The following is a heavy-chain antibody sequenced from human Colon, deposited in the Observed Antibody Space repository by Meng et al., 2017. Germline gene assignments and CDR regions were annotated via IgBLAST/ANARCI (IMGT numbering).Heavy chain of an antibody. V-gene: IGHV4-39*07. J-gene: IGHJ5*02. CDR3: ARHQQWLDGWFDP. CDR1: GGSISSSSYY. D-gene: IGHD6-19*01. CDR2: IYYSGST. Sequence: SETLSLTCTVSGGSISSSSYYWGWLRQPPGKGLEWIGSIYYSGSTYYNPSLKSRVTISVDTSKNQFSLKLSSVTAADTAVYYCARHQQWLDGWFDPWGQGTLVTVSS.